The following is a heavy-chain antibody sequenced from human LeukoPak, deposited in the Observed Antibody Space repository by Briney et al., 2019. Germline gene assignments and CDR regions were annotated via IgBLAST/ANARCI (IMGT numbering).Heavy chain of an antibody. CDR2: ISASGHDI. CDR1: GFTFGTYS. Sequence: GGSLRLSCAASGFTFGTYSMNWVRQAPGKGLDWISYISASGHDIRYADSVKGRFTISRDSAKSSLYLQLNGLRDEDTAVYYCARVNVWGVIKDYFDYWGQGTLVSVSS. V-gene: IGHV3-21*05. J-gene: IGHJ4*02. CDR3: ARVNVWGVIKDYFDY. D-gene: IGHD3-10*01.